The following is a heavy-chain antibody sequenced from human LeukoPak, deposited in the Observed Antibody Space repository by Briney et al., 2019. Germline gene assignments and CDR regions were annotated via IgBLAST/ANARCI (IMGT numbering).Heavy chain of an antibody. CDR2: INVNSGDT. CDR3: ARGPNDSASDWFDP. V-gene: IGHV1-2*02. CDR1: GYTFTDYS. Sequence: ASVKVSCKASGYTFTDYSLHWVRQAPGQGLEWTGWINVNSGDTKYARKFQGRVTMTSDTSISTAYMELTRLRFDDPAVYYCARGPNDSASDWFDPWGQGTQVTVS. J-gene: IGHJ5*02. D-gene: IGHD3-10*01.